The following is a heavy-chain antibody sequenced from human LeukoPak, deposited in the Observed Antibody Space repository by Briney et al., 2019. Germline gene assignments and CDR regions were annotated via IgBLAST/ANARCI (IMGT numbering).Heavy chain of an antibody. CDR1: GGSISDYS. V-gene: IGHV4-59*01. Sequence: SETLSLTCTVSGGSISDYSWSWIRQPPGKGLEWIGNIYYSGSANHNPSLKGRVTISRDTSKNQFSLKLTSVTTADTAVYYCARAGGVKTAALDLDYWGQGTLVTVSS. CDR2: IYYSGSA. CDR3: ARAGGVKTAALDLDY. D-gene: IGHD6-25*01. J-gene: IGHJ4*02.